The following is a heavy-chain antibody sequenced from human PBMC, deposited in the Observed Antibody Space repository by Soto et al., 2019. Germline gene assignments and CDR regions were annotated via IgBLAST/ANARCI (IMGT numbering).Heavy chain of an antibody. D-gene: IGHD3-10*01. V-gene: IGHV2-26*01. CDR1: GFSLSNARMG. CDR2: IFSNDEK. Sequence: QVTLKESGPVLVKPTETLTLTCTVSGFSLSNARMGVSWIRQPPGKALEWLAHIFSNDEKSYSTSLKSRLTISKDTSKSQVVLTMTNMDPVDTATYYCARIRSDYYGSGSYSVPWFDPWGQGTLVTVSS. CDR3: ARIRSDYYGSGSYSVPWFDP. J-gene: IGHJ5*02.